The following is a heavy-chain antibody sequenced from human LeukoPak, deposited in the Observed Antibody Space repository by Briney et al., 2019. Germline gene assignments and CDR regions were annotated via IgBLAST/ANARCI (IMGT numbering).Heavy chain of an antibody. D-gene: IGHD6-13*01. CDR3: AKGRSSSWDLYYFDY. J-gene: IGHJ4*02. CDR2: ISGSGGST. V-gene: IGHV3-23*01. CDR1: GFTFNHYA. Sequence: PRGSLRLSCPASGFTFNHYAMRWVRQAPGNGLESVSAISGSGGSTYYADYVKGRFTISRDNSKNTLYLQMNSLRAEDTDVYYCAKGRSSSWDLYYFDYWGQGTLVTVSS.